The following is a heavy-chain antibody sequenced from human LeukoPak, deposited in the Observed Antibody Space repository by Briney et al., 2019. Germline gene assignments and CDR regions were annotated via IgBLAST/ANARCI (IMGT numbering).Heavy chain of an antibody. J-gene: IGHJ4*02. CDR2: ISSSSSII. Sequence: PGGSLRLSCAAAGFTFSSYSMNWVRQAPGKGLEWVSYISSSSSIIYYADSVKGRFTISRDNAENSVYLQMNSLRAEDTAVYYSARDRDSSGYYYGYWGQGTLVTVSS. CDR3: ARDRDSSGYYYGY. D-gene: IGHD3-22*01. CDR1: GFTFSSYS. V-gene: IGHV3-48*04.